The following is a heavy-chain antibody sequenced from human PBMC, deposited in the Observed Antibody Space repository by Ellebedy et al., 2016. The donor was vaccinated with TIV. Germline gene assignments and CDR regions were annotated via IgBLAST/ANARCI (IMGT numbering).Heavy chain of an antibody. Sequence: SETLSLTXNVSGASIGSTGDHWGWIRQPPGKGLEWIGSIYYGGNTYYSPSLKSRVSISVHTSRSQFSLKLSSVTAADTAVYYCARLSYSSSSRDIYYGMDVWGQGTTVTVSS. J-gene: IGHJ6*02. D-gene: IGHD6-6*01. CDR1: GASIGSTGDH. CDR2: IYYGGNT. CDR3: ARLSYSSSSRDIYYGMDV. V-gene: IGHV4-39*01.